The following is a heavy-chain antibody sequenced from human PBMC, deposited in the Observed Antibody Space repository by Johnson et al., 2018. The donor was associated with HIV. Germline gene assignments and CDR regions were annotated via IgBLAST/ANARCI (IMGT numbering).Heavy chain of an antibody. CDR2: ISSSGSTI. V-gene: IGHV3-11*04. D-gene: IGHD6-13*01. CDR3: ASDSSSWYGSAFDI. CDR1: GFTFSDYY. Sequence: QVQLVESGGGVVQPGGSLRLSCAASGFTFSDYYMSWIRQAPGKGLEWVSYISSSGSTIYYADSVKGRFTISRDNAKNSLYLQMNSLRAEDTAVYYCASDSSSWYGSAFDIWGQGTMVTVSS. J-gene: IGHJ3*02.